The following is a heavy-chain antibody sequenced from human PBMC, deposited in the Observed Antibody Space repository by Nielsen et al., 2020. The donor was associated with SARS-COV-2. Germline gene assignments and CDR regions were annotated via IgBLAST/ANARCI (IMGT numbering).Heavy chain of an antibody. D-gene: IGHD3-10*01. CDR3: ARVGRFGELLADY. Sequence: SETLSLTCTVSGGSISSGDYYWSWIRQPPGKGLEWIGYIYYSGSTYYNPSLKSRVTISADTSKNQFSLKLSSVTAADTAVYYCARVGRFGELLADYWGQGTLVTVSS. J-gene: IGHJ4*02. CDR2: IYYSGST. CDR1: GGSISSGDYY. V-gene: IGHV4-30-4*01.